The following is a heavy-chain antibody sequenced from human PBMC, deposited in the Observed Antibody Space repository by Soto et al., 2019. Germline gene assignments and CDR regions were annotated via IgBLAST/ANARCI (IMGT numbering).Heavy chain of an antibody. J-gene: IGHJ5*02. D-gene: IGHD6-13*01. CDR1: QFTFSTYA. V-gene: IGHV3-23*01. CDR2: ISGSGVST. CDR3: AKGRSSSWYPTANWFDP. Sequence: EVQLLESGGGLVQPGGSLRLSCGASQFTFSTYAMSWVRQAPGKGLDWVSAISGSGVSTYYADSVKGRFTISRDNSKNTRYLQMNSLRAEDTAVYYCAKGRSSSWYPTANWFDPWGQGTLVTVSS.